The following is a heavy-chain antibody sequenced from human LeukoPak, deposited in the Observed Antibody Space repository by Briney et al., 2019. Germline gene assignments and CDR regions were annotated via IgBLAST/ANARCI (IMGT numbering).Heavy chain of an antibody. J-gene: IGHJ4*02. CDR3: ARGGMPLFDYY. CDR2: IYYSGST. V-gene: IGHV4-59*01. D-gene: IGHD2-15*01. Sequence: SETLSLTCTVSGGSISSYYWSWIRQPPGKGLEWIGYIYYSGSTNYNPSLKSRVTISVDTSKNQFSLKLSSVAAADTAVYYCARGGMPLFDYYWGQGTLVTVSS. CDR1: GGSISSYY.